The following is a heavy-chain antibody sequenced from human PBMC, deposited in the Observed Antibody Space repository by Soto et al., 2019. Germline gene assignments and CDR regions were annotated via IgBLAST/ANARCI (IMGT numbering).Heavy chain of an antibody. J-gene: IGHJ6*02. CDR2: INPSGGST. CDR1: GYTFTSYY. Sequence: QVQLVQSGAEVKKPGASVKVSCKASGYTFTSYYMHWVRQAPGQGLEWMGIINPSGGSTSYAQKFQGRVTMTRDTSTSTVDMELSSLRSEDTAVYYCARGDYYDSSGYYYYYGMDVWGQGTTGTVSS. V-gene: IGHV1-46*01. CDR3: ARGDYYDSSGYYYYYGMDV. D-gene: IGHD3-22*01.